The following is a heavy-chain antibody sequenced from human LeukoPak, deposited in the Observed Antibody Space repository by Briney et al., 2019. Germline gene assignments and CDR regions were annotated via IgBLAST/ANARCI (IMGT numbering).Heavy chain of an antibody. J-gene: IGHJ4*02. D-gene: IGHD1-26*01. Sequence: PSASVNVSCKASGYSLTTYYMHWVRQAPGKGLEWMGGFDPEDGETIYAQKFQGRVTMTEDTSTDTAYMELSSLRSEDTAVYYCATTPGSYPLDYWGQGTLVTVSS. V-gene: IGHV1-24*01. CDR2: FDPEDGET. CDR1: GYSLTTYY. CDR3: ATTPGSYPLDY.